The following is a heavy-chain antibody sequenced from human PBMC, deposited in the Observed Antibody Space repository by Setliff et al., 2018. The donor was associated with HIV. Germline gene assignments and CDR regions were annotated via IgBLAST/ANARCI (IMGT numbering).Heavy chain of an antibody. J-gene: IGHJ4*02. CDR1: GGSISSYY. CDR2: IYYSGNT. V-gene: IGHV4-59*12. Sequence: SETLSLTCTVSGGSISSYYWSWIRQPPGKGLEWIGDIYYSGNTNYNPSLKRRVTISVDTSKNQFSLKLSSVTAADTAVYYCARAGWYNSDDDQPGPGYWGQGTQVTVSS. CDR3: ARAGWYNSDDDQPGPGY. D-gene: IGHD1-1*01.